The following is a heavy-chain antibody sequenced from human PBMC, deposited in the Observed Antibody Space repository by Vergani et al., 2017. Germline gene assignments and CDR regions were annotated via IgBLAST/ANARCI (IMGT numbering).Heavy chain of an antibody. CDR1: GYSFTSYW. V-gene: IGHV5-51*01. D-gene: IGHD3-10*01. CDR2: IYPGDSET. J-gene: IGHJ5*02. Sequence: EVQLVQSGAEVKKPGESVKISCKGSGYSFTSYWIGWVRQMPGKGMEWMGIIYPGDSETRHSPSFQGQVTISADNSISTAYLQWSSLKASDTAMYYCARHPLFNXYGAVSYGDNCFDPWGQGTLVTVSS. CDR3: ARHPLFNXYGAVSYGDNCFDP.